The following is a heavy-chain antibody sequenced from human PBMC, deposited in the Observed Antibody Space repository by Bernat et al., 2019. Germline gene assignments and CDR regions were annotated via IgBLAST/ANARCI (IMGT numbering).Heavy chain of an antibody. D-gene: IGHD4-17*01. CDR3: ARLGTVY. CDR2: IKHDGSEK. CDR1: GFTFKDYW. Sequence: EVQLVESGGGLVQPGGSLTLSCAVSGFTFKDYWMSWVRQAPGKGLEWVANIKHDGSEKSYVDSVKGRFTISRDNAKKSLYLQMNSLRAEDTAVYYCARLGTVYWGQGTLVTVSS. J-gene: IGHJ4*02. V-gene: IGHV3-7*01.